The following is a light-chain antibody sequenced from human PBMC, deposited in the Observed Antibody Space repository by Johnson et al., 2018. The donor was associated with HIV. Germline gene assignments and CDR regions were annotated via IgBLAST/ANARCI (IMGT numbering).Light chain of an antibody. CDR1: SSNIGKNY. CDR2: DNN. J-gene: IGLJ1*01. V-gene: IGLV1-51*01. CDR3: GTWDSSLSAGKV. Sequence: QSVLTQPPSVSAALGQKVTVSCAGSSSNIGKNYVSWYQQLPGTAPKVLIYDNNKRPSGIPDRFSGSKSGTSATLGITGLQTGDEADYYCGTWDSSLSAGKVFGTGTKVTVL.